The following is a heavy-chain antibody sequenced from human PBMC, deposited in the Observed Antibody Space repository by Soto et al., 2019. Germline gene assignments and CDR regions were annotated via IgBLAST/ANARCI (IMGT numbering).Heavy chain of an antibody. D-gene: IGHD3-9*01. CDR1: GFTFSSYG. Sequence: GGSLRLSCAASGFTFSSYGMHWVRQAPGKGLEWVAVIWYDGSNKYYADSVKGRFTISRDNSKNTLYLQMNILRAEDTAVYYFANDGDGYGDWFVLRYAGMEEWAQGTTLNV. CDR2: IWYDGSNK. CDR3: ANDGDGYGDWFVLRYAGMEE. V-gene: IGHV3-33*06. J-gene: IGHJ6*02.